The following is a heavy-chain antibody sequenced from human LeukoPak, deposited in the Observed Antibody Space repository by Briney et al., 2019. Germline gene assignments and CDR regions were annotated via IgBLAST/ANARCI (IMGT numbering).Heavy chain of an antibody. J-gene: IGHJ4*02. CDR2: IYHSGST. CDR3: ARAEDGIAVAVPSVVDY. V-gene: IGHV4-38-2*02. CDR1: GYSISSGYY. D-gene: IGHD6-19*01. Sequence: SETLSLTCTVSGYSISSGYYWGWIRQPPGKGLEWIGSIYHSGSTYYNPSLKSRVTISVDTSKNQFSLKLSSVTAADTAVYYCARAEDGIAVAVPSVVDYWGQGTLVTVSS.